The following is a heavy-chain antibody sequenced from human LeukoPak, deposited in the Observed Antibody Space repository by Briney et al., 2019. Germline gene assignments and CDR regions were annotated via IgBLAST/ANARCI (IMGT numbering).Heavy chain of an antibody. Sequence: GGSLRLSCAASGFTFSDCSIHWVRQASGKGPEWVGLIDKKTKNYETAYAASVRGRFTISRDDSQNTAYLQMYSLETEDTALYYCTRDAGTYNWLDPWGQGTLVTVSS. CDR1: GFTFSDCS. CDR2: IDKKTKNYET. CDR3: TRDAGTYNWLDP. V-gene: IGHV3-73*01. D-gene: IGHD1-26*01. J-gene: IGHJ5*02.